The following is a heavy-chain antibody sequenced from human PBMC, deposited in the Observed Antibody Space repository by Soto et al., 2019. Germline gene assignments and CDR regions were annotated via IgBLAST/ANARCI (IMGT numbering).Heavy chain of an antibody. CDR1: GFTFSSYG. J-gene: IGHJ4*01. D-gene: IGHD3-10*01. V-gene: IGHV3-30*18. CDR2: ISYDGSNK. Sequence: PGGSLRLSCAASGFTFSSYGMHWVRQAPGKGLEWVAVISYDGSNKYYADSVKGRFTISRDNSKNTLYLQMNSLRAEDTAVYYCVKAEITMDYFDYWGHGTLVTVSS. CDR3: VKAEITMDYFDY.